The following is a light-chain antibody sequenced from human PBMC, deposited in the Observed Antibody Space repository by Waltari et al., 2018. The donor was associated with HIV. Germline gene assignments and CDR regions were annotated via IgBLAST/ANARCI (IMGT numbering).Light chain of an antibody. CDR1: SSDVGGYNY. J-gene: IGLJ1*01. Sequence: QSALTQPASVSGSPGQSITISCTGTSSDVGGYNYVSWYQQHPGKAPKLRIYEVSNRHSGVSNHFSGSKSGNTASLTISGLQAEDEADYYCSSYTSSSTYVFGTGTKVTVL. V-gene: IGLV2-14*01. CDR3: SSYTSSSTYV. CDR2: EVS.